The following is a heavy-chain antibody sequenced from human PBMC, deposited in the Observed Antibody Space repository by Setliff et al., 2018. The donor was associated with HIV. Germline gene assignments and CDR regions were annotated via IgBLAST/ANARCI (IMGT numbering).Heavy chain of an antibody. J-gene: IGHJ4*02. Sequence: GGSLRLSCAASGFTFRDYYMSWIRQAPGKGLEWLSYISSSGGTIYYADSVRGRFTISRDNARDSLYLQMNSLRAEDTAVYYCVRDTTSGWMLTNWGQGTLVTVS. CDR3: VRDTTSGWMLTN. CDR1: GFTFRDYY. CDR2: ISSSGGTI. D-gene: IGHD6-25*01. V-gene: IGHV3-11*04.